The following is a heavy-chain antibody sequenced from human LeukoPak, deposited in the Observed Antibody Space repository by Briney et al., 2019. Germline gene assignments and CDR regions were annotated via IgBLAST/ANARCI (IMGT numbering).Heavy chain of an antibody. V-gene: IGHV3-21*01. Sequence: GGSLRLSCAAPGFTFSSYSMNWVRQAPGKGLEWVSSISSSSSYIYYADSVKGRFTISRDNAKNSLYLQMNSLRAEDTAVYYCARIDSSGPKTDYWGQGTLVTVSS. CDR3: ARIDSSGPKTDY. D-gene: IGHD3-22*01. CDR1: GFTFSSYS. CDR2: ISSSSSYI. J-gene: IGHJ4*02.